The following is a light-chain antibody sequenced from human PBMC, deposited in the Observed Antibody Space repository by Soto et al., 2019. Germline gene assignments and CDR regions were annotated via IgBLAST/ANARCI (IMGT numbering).Light chain of an antibody. Sequence: QSALTQPASVSGSPGQSITISCTGTSSDVAFYNHVSWYQQHPGKAPKLLIYEVNNRPSGVSHRFSGSKFGNTASLTISGLQAEDEADYYCSSFASTHTYVFGTGTKVTVL. CDR1: SSDVAFYNH. J-gene: IGLJ1*01. CDR2: EVN. CDR3: SSFASTHTYV. V-gene: IGLV2-14*01.